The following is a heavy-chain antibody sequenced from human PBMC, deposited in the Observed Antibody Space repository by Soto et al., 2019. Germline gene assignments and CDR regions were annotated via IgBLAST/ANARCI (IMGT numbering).Heavy chain of an antibody. CDR2: IYSGHTT. D-gene: IGHD3-3*01. J-gene: IGHJ4*02. Sequence: GGSLRLSCVASGFIVSSNQMSWVRQAPGKGLEWVSVIYSGHTTYYADSVEGRFTISRDDSKNTLYLQMNSLRVEDTAVYYCVRGPSDHKLRLVEWPYGDYWGQGALVTVSS. CDR3: VRGPSDHKLRLVEWPYGDY. CDR1: GFIVSSNQ. V-gene: IGHV3-53*01.